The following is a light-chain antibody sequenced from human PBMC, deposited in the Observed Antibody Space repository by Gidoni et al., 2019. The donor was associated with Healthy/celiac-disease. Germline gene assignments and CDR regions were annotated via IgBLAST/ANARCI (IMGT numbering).Light chain of an antibody. Sequence: EIVLTQSPGTLSLSPGERTTLSCRASQSISTSYLAWYQQKPGQTPRLLIYGASNRATGIPARFSGSGSGTDFTLTISRLEPEDFEVYYCQQYGSSPPTFGQGTKLEIK. CDR3: QQYGSSPPT. CDR2: GAS. V-gene: IGKV3-20*01. J-gene: IGKJ2*01. CDR1: QSISTSY.